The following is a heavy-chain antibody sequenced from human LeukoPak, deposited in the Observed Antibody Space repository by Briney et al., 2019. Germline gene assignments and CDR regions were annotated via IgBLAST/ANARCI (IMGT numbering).Heavy chain of an antibody. CDR3: ARDNPRSYYYYMDV. Sequence: GGSLRLSCSASGFTFSSYWMSWVRQAPGKGLEWVANIKQDGSEKYYVDSVKGRFTISRDNAKNSLYLQMNSLRAEDTAVYYCARDNPRSYYYYMDVWGKGTTVTVSS. CDR2: IKQDGSEK. J-gene: IGHJ6*03. CDR1: GFTFSSYW. V-gene: IGHV3-7*01. D-gene: IGHD1-14*01.